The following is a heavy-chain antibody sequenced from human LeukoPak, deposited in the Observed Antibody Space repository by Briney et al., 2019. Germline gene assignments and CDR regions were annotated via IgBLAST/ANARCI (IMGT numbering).Heavy chain of an antibody. Sequence: PSETLSLTCTVSGDSISNYFWSWIRQPPGKELEYIGYIYYSGSTNYNPSLKSRVTISADTSKNQLSLKLNSVTAADTAVYYCARHVPSDSSDYTLTYWGQGTLVTVSS. J-gene: IGHJ4*02. CDR1: GDSISNYF. CDR2: IYYSGST. V-gene: IGHV4-59*08. D-gene: IGHD3-22*01. CDR3: ARHVPSDSSDYTLTY.